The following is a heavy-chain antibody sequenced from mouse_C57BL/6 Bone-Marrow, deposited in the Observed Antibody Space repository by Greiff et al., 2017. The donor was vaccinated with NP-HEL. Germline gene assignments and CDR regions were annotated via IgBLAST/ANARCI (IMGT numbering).Heavy chain of an antibody. D-gene: IGHD1-1*01. CDR2: IYPGNSDT. J-gene: IGHJ4*01. V-gene: IGHV1-5*01. CDR1: GYTFTSYW. Sequence: EVQLQQSGTVLARPGASVKMSCKTSGYTFTSYWMHWVKQRPGQGLEWIGAIYPGNSDTSYNQKFKGKAKLTAVTSASTAYMELSSLTNEDSAVYYCTPSPPYYYGSSYYAMDYWGQGTSVTVSS. CDR3: TPSPPYYYGSSYYAMDY.